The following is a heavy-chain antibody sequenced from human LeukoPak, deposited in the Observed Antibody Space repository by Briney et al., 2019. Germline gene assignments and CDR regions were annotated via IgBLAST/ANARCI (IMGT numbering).Heavy chain of an antibody. D-gene: IGHD5-18*01. CDR3: ARDQGYSYGLDY. Sequence: PGGSLRLSCAASGFTFSSYSMNWVRQAPGKGLEWVSSISSSSSYIYYADSVKGRFTISRDNSKNTLYLQMNSLRAEDTAVYYCARDQGYSYGLDYWGQGTLVTVSS. CDR2: ISSSSSYI. V-gene: IGHV3-21*01. J-gene: IGHJ4*02. CDR1: GFTFSSYS.